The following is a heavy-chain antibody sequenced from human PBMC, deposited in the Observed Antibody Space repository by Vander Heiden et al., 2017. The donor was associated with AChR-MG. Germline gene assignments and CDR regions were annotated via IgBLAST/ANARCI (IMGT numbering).Heavy chain of an antibody. J-gene: IGHJ4*02. V-gene: IGHV1-2*02. CDR1: GYTFTGYY. CDR3: ARSATVTTLGTLGY. Sequence: QVQLVQSGAEVKKPGASVKVSCKASGYTFTGYYMHWVRQAPGQGLEWMGWINPNSGGTNYAQKVQGRVTMTRDTSISTAYMELSRLRSDDTAVYYCARSATVTTLGTLGYWGQGTLVTVSS. D-gene: IGHD4-17*01. CDR2: INPNSGGT.